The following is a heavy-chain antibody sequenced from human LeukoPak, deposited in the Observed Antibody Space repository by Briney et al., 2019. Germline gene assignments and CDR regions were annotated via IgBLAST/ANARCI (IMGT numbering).Heavy chain of an antibody. V-gene: IGHV4-4*09. CDR1: GGSISSYY. CDR2: IYTSGST. D-gene: IGHD6-6*01. J-gene: IGHJ6*03. CDR3: ARHPIRSSVRSSSPYYYYYMDV. Sequence: SETLSLTCTVSGGSISSYYWSWIRQPPGKGLEWIGYIYTSGSTYYNPSLKSRVTISVDTSKNQFSLKLSSVTAADTAVYYCARHPIRSSVRSSSPYYYYYMDVWGKGTTVTVSS.